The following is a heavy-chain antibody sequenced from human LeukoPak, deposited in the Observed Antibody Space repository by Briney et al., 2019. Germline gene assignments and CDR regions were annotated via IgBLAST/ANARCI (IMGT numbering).Heavy chain of an antibody. Sequence: SETLSLTCTVFGDSFSSSNYYWAWFRQPPGKGLDWIGSLYYDGRTYYSPSLESRVTVSVDTSKNQFALKLTSVTAADTAVYYCARRGGKWDVNWFDPWGPGTLVTVSS. CDR1: GDSFSSSNYY. CDR3: ARRGGKWDVNWFDP. D-gene: IGHD1-26*01. J-gene: IGHJ5*02. V-gene: IGHV4-39*01. CDR2: LYYDGRT.